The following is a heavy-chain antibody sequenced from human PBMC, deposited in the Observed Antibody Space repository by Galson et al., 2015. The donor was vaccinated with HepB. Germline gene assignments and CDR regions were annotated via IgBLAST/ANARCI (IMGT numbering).Heavy chain of an antibody. CDR2: IDWDDDK. J-gene: IGHJ6*02. CDR1: GFSLSTSGMC. V-gene: IGHV2-70*01. D-gene: IGHD5-18*01. Sequence: PALVKPTQTLTLTCTFSGFSLSTSGMCVSWIRQPPGKALEWLALIDWDDDKYYSTSLKTRLTISKDTSKNQVVLTMTNMDPVDTATYYCARIPEGYSYGPNYYYYGMDVWGQGTTVTVSS. CDR3: ARIPEGYSYGPNYYYYGMDV.